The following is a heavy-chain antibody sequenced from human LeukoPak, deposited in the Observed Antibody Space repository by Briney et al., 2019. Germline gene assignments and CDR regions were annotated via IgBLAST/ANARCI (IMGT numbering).Heavy chain of an antibody. V-gene: IGHV1-24*01. Sequence: ASVKVSCKVSGYTLTELSMHWVRQAPGKGLEWMGGFDPEDGETIYAQKFQGRVTMTRDTSTSTVYMELSSLRSEDTAVYYCARVKEDIAAAGSAGMDVWGQGTTVTVSS. CDR2: FDPEDGET. D-gene: IGHD6-13*01. CDR3: ARVKEDIAAAGSAGMDV. CDR1: GYTLTELS. J-gene: IGHJ6*02.